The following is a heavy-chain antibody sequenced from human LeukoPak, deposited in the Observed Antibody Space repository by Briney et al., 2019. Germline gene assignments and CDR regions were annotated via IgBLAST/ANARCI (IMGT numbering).Heavy chain of an antibody. D-gene: IGHD2-15*01. Sequence: GGSLRLSCTSSGFTFSSYGMHWVRQAPGKGLEWVAFIRYDGSNEYYADSVKGRFTISRDNSKNTLSLQMNSLRAEDTAVYYCAKDTPIYEAFDIWGQGTMVTVSS. V-gene: IGHV3-30*02. J-gene: IGHJ3*02. CDR1: GFTFSSYG. CDR2: IRYDGSNE. CDR3: AKDTPIYEAFDI.